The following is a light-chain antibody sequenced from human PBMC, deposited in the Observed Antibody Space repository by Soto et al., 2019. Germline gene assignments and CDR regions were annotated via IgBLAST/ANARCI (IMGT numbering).Light chain of an antibody. CDR2: GAS. J-gene: IGKJ5*01. Sequence: EIVMTQSPGTLALSPGERDTLSCRTSHSVGSRLAWYQQKPGQAPRLLISGASTRATGIPDRFSGSGSGTYFTLTISRLEPEDFALYYCQHYVGGPTVTFGQGTRLEIK. CDR3: QHYVGGPTVT. CDR1: HSVGSR. V-gene: IGKV3-20*01.